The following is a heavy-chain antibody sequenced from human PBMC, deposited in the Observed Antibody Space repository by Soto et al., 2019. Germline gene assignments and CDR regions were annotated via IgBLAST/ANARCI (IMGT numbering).Heavy chain of an antibody. D-gene: IGHD6-13*01. CDR3: ARLLAESRSDWFDP. CDR1: GGSISSGGYS. CDR2: IYHSGST. Sequence: SETLSLTCAVSGGSISSGGYSWSWIRQPPGQGLEWIGYIYHSGSTYYNPSLKSRVTISVDTSKNQFSLKLSSVTAADTAVYYCARLLAESRSDWFDPWGQGTLVTVSS. V-gene: IGHV4-30-2*01. J-gene: IGHJ5*02.